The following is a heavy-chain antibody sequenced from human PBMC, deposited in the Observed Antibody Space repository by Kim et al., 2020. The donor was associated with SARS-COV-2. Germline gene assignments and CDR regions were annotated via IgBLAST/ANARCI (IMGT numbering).Heavy chain of an antibody. V-gene: IGHV3-11*01. CDR3: ARVGSTVAAGSIDY. Sequence: AESMKGRFTISRDNAKNSLYLQMNSLSAEDTAVYYCARVGSTVAAGSIDYWGQGTLVTVSS. J-gene: IGHJ4*02. D-gene: IGHD6-13*01.